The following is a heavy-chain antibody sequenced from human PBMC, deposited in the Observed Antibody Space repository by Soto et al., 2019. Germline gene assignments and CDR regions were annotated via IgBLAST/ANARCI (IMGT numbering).Heavy chain of an antibody. Sequence: QGQLVQSGAEVKKPGASVKVSCKASGYTFTSYGLTWVRQAPGQGLEWMGWISADSGNTNYAHKFQDRITMTINTSTHTADMELRSWRSNDTAMYFCAKDQRFTDGICSVYWGQGTLVTVSS. CDR2: ISADSGNT. CDR1: GYTFTSYG. CDR3: AKDQRFTDGICSVY. D-gene: IGHD2-8*01. J-gene: IGHJ4*02. V-gene: IGHV1-18*04.